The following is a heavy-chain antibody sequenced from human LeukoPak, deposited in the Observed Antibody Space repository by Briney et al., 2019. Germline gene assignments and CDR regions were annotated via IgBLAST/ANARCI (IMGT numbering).Heavy chain of an antibody. D-gene: IGHD3-22*01. J-gene: IGHJ4*02. V-gene: IGHV3-23*01. Sequence: PGGSLRLSCAASGFTFSSYAMSWVRQAPGKGLEWVSAISGSGGSTYYADSVKGRFTISRDNSKNTLYLQMNSLRAEDTAVYYCAKSVSNYYDSSGYRGGFDYWGQGTLVTVSS. CDR3: AKSVSNYYDSSGYRGGFDY. CDR1: GFTFSSYA. CDR2: ISGSGGST.